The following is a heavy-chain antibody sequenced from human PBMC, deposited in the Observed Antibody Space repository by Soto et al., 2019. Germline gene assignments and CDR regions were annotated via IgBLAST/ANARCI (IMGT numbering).Heavy chain of an antibody. D-gene: IGHD4-4*01. CDR3: ARVPTTVTTPGMDV. V-gene: IGHV3-74*01. CDR1: GFTFSSYW. Sequence: LRLSCAASGFTFSSYWMHWVRQAPGEGLMWVSRINPDGSTTSYADSVKGRFTISRDNAKNTLYLQMNSLRVEDTAVYYCARVPTTVTTPGMDVWGQGTTVTVSS. CDR2: INPDGSTT. J-gene: IGHJ6*02.